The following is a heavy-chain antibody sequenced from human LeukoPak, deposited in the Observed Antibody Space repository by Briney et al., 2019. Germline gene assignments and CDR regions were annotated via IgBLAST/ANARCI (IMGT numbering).Heavy chain of an antibody. Sequence: GASVKVSCKASGYTFTGYYMRWVRQAPGQGLEWMRWINPNSGGTNYAQKFQGRVTMTRDTSISTAYMELSRLRSDDTAVYYCAPAYCGGDCYFRSDAFDIWGQGTMVTVSS. V-gene: IGHV1-2*02. J-gene: IGHJ3*02. D-gene: IGHD2-21*01. CDR2: INPNSGGT. CDR3: APAYCGGDCYFRSDAFDI. CDR1: GYTFTGYY.